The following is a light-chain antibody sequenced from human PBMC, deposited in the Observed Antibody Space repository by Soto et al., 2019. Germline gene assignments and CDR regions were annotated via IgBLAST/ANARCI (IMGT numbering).Light chain of an antibody. J-gene: IGKJ5*01. Sequence: VLTQSPGTLSLSPGERATLSCRASQSVSSSYLAWYQQKPGQAPSLLIYGASTRATGVPDRFSGSGSGTDFTLTITRLEPDDSAVYYCQQHGISHITFGQGTRLEIK. CDR2: GAS. CDR3: QQHGISHIT. V-gene: IGKV3-20*01. CDR1: QSVSSSY.